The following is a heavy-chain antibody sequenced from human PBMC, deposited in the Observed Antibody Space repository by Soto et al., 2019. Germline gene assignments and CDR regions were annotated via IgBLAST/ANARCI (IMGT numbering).Heavy chain of an antibody. D-gene: IGHD4-17*01. CDR2: ISAYNGNT. Sequence: GASAKVSCKASGYTFTSYGISWVRQAPGQGLEWMGWISAYNGNTNYAQKLQGRVTMTTDTSTSTAYMELRSLRSDDTAVYYCARESGYGDSYYYYYGMDVWGQGTTVTVSS. J-gene: IGHJ6*02. V-gene: IGHV1-18*01. CDR1: GYTFTSYG. CDR3: ARESGYGDSYYYYYGMDV.